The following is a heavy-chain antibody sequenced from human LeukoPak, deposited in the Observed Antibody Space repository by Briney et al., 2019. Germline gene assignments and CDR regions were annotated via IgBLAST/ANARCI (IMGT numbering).Heavy chain of an antibody. J-gene: IGHJ4*02. CDR3: AGGATSYFDY. D-gene: IGHD1-26*01. CDR2: ISGSGGST. CDR1: GFTFSSYG. Sequence: GGTLRLSCAASGFTFSSYGMSWVRQAPGKGLEWVSAISGSGGSTYYADSVKGRFTISRDNSKNTLYLQMNSLRAEDTAVYYCAGGATSYFDYWGQGTLVTVSS. V-gene: IGHV3-23*01.